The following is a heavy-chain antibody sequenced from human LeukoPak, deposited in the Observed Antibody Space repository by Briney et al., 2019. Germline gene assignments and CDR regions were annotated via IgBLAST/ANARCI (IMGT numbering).Heavy chain of an antibody. CDR2: ISAYNGNT. D-gene: IGHD2-2*01. V-gene: IGHV1-18*01. CDR3: ARVHCSSTSCYHFDY. Sequence: ASVKVSCKASGYTFTSYGISWVRQAPGQGREGRGWISAYNGNTTYAQKLQGRVTMTTATSTSTAYMELRSLRSDDTAVYYCARVHCSSTSCYHFDYWGQGPLAPVSS. CDR1: GYTFTSYG. J-gene: IGHJ4*02.